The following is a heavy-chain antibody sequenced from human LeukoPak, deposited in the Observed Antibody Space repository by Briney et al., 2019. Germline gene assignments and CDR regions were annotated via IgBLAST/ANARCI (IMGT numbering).Heavy chain of an antibody. J-gene: IGHJ4*02. CDR1: GYSISSGYY. CDR2: IYHSGST. CDR3: AFQGFIAAAGTCDY. D-gene: IGHD6-13*01. Sequence: SETLSLTCTVSGYSISSGYYWGWIRQPPGKGLEWIGSIYHSGSTYYNPSLKSRVTISVDTSKNQFSLKLSSVTAADTAVYYCAFQGFIAAAGTCDYWGQGTLVTVSS. V-gene: IGHV4-38-2*02.